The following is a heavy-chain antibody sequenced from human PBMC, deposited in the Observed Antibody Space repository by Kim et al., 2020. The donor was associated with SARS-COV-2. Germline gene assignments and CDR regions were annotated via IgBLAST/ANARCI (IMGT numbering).Heavy chain of an antibody. Sequence: SETLSLTCTVSGGSISSSSYYWGWIRQPPGKGLEWIGSIYYSGSTYYNPSLKSRVTISVDTSKNQFSLKLSSVTAADTAVYYCARHEYDSSGYYYNAFDIWGQGTMVTVSS. D-gene: IGHD3-22*01. CDR1: GGSISSSSYY. CDR3: ARHEYDSSGYYYNAFDI. V-gene: IGHV4-39*01. J-gene: IGHJ3*02. CDR2: IYYSGST.